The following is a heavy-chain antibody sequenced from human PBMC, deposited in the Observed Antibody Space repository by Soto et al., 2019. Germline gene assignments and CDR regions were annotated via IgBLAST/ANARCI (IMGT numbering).Heavy chain of an antibody. CDR1: AGPFDTYS. V-gene: IGHV1-69*02. CDR2: TIPAIDLI. D-gene: IGHD3-10*01. Sequence: QVQLVQSGAEVTKPGASVKVSCKASAGPFDTYSIMWVRQAPGQGLEWMGRTIPAIDLINYAQKFQGRFTITVDKSTTTVYMELRSLRYEDTAIYYCARTGSFDYWGQGTLVTVSS. J-gene: IGHJ4*02. CDR3: ARTGSFDY.